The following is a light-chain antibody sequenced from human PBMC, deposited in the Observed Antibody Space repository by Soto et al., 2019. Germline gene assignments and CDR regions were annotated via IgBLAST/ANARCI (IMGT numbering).Light chain of an antibody. CDR1: QSVSSSY. Sequence: EIVLTQSPGTLSLSPGERATLSCRPSQSVSSSYLAWYQQKPGQAPRLLIYGASSRATDIPDRFSGSGSGTAFTLTISRLEPEDFEVYYCQQYGTSQWTFGKGTKVDI. V-gene: IGKV3-20*01. J-gene: IGKJ1*01. CDR3: QQYGTSQWT. CDR2: GAS.